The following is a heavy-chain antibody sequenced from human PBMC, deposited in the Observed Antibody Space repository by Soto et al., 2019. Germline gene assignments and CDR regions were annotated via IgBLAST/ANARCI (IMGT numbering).Heavy chain of an antibody. V-gene: IGHV3-23*01. CDR2: ISGTGGSI. CDR1: GFTFSSYA. CDR3: AKNTRSSLDY. Sequence: EVELLESGGGLVQPGGSLRLSCAASGFTFSSYAMNWVRQAPGKGLEWVSTISGTGGSIYYADSVKGRFTISRDNSKNTLYLQMSSLRAEDTAVYFCAKNTRSSLDYWGQGTLVTVSS. J-gene: IGHJ4*02. D-gene: IGHD6-13*01.